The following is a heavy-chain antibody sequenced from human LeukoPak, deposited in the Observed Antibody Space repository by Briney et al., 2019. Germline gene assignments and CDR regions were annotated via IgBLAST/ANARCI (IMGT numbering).Heavy chain of an antibody. V-gene: IGHV4-59*01. Sequence: SETLSLTCTVSGGSISSYYWSWIRQPPGKGLEWIGYIYYSGSTNYNPSLKSRVTISVDTSKNQFSLKLSSVTAADTAVYYCARGNTPGYSSSSYYYGVDVWGQGTTVTVSS. J-gene: IGHJ6*02. CDR2: IYYSGST. CDR1: GGSISSYY. CDR3: ARGNTPGYSSSSYYYGVDV. D-gene: IGHD6-13*01.